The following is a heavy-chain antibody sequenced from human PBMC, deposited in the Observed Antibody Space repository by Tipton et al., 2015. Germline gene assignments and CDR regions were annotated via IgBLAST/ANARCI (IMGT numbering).Heavy chain of an antibody. CDR2: ISSKSSGGTT. D-gene: IGHD4-17*01. CDR1: GFTFGDSD. V-gene: IGHV3-49*03. Sequence: RSLRLSCSASGFTFGDSDMSWFRQAPGKGLEWVGFISSKSSGGTTDYAASVKGRFTISRDNSKRIAYLQMNSLKIEDTAVYYCVRYRKIFDSGDYATWGQGTLVTVSS. J-gene: IGHJ5*02. CDR3: VRYRKIFDSGDYAT.